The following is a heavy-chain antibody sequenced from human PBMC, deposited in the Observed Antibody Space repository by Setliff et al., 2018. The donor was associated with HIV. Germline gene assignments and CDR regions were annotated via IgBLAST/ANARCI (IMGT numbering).Heavy chain of an antibody. J-gene: IGHJ4*02. V-gene: IGHV4-39*01. Sequence: SETLSLTCTVAGDSITRSDYYWGWIRQPPGKGLEWIGNIHYSGRTYYNPSLKSRVTISVDTSKNQFSLKLTSVTAADTAVYFCARPQLGWGGGSHFDYWGQGTLVTSPQ. CDR1: GDSITRSDYY. D-gene: IGHD1-1*01. CDR2: IHYSGRT. CDR3: ARPQLGWGGGSHFDY.